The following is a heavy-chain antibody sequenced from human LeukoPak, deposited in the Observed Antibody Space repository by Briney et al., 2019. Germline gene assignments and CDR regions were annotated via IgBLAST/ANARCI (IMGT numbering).Heavy chain of an antibody. CDR3: AGLFVVVPAAIWFDP. CDR2: IYPGDSDT. J-gene: IGHJ5*02. D-gene: IGHD2-2*02. Sequence: GESLKISCKGSGYSFTSYWIGWVRQMPGKGLEWMGIIYPGDSDTRYSPSFQGQVTISADKSISTAYLQWSSLKAPDTAMYYCAGLFVVVPAAIWFDPWGQGTLVTVSS. V-gene: IGHV5-51*01. CDR1: GYSFTSYW.